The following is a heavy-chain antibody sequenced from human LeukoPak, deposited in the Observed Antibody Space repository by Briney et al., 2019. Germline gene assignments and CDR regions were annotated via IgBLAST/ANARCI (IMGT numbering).Heavy chain of an antibody. CDR1: GFTFSDYY. D-gene: IGHD1-1*01. V-gene: IGHV3-23*01. J-gene: IGHJ4*02. CDR3: AKVDWYNWNDVRAFDY. CDR2: ISGSGGST. Sequence: GGSLRLSCAASGFTFSDYYMSWVRQAPGKGLEWVSAISGSGGSTYYADSVKGRFTISRDNSKNTLYLQMNSLRAEDTAVYYCAKVDWYNWNDVRAFDYWGQGTLVTVSS.